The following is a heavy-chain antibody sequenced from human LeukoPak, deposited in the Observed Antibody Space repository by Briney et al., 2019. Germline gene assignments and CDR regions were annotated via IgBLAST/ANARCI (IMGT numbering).Heavy chain of an antibody. Sequence: SETLSLTCTVSGGSISSHYWSWIRQPPGKGLEWIGYIYYSGSTNYNPSLKSRVTISVDTSKNQFSLKLSSVTAADTAVFYRARLVGAPNWFDPWGQGTLVTVSS. CDR3: ARLVGAPNWFDP. J-gene: IGHJ5*02. CDR1: GGSISSHY. V-gene: IGHV4-59*11. D-gene: IGHD1-26*01. CDR2: IYYSGST.